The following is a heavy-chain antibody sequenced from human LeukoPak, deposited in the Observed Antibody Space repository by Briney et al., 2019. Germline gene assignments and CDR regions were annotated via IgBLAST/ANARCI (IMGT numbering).Heavy chain of an antibody. J-gene: IGHJ6*02. V-gene: IGHV3-21*04. Sequence: PGGSLRLSCAASGFTFSSYSMNWVRQAPGKGLEWVSSISSSSSYIYYADSVKGRFTISRDNAKNSLYLQMNSLRAEDTAVYYCAREPVRKYGMDVWGQGTTVTVSS. CDR1: GFTFSSYS. CDR3: AREPVRKYGMDV. CDR2: ISSSSSYI.